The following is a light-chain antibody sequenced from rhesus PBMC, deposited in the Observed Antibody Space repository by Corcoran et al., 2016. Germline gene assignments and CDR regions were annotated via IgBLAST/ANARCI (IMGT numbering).Light chain of an antibody. CDR1: NSDIGSYNF. Sequence: QSAPTQPPSVSGSPGQSVTISCTGTNSDIGSYNFVSWYQQPPGKAPQLLIYGVKYRPSGVSDRFSASKSGNTASLTISGLQAEDEADYYCCSYRTTNTFIFGSGTRLTVL. J-gene: IGLJ1*01. V-gene: IGLV2S7*01. CDR2: GVK. CDR3: CSYRTTNTFI.